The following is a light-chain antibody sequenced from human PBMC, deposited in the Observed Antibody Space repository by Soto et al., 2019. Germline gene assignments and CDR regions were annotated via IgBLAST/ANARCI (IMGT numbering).Light chain of an antibody. CDR3: QQYYSYPRT. CDR1: QSVSSSY. CDR2: GAS. J-gene: IGKJ1*01. V-gene: IGKV3-20*01. Sequence: EIVLTQSPATLSLSPGERATISCLASQSVSSSYLAWYQQKPGQAPRLLIYGASSRATGIPDRFSGSGSGTDFTLTISCLQSEDFATYYCQQYYSYPRTFGQGTKVDIK.